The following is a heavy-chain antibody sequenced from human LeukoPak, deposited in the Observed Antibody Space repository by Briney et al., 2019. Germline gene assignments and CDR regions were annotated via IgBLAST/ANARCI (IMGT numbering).Heavy chain of an antibody. Sequence: PGGSLRLSCAASGFTFSSYAMSWVRQAPGKGLEWVSGISSSGGGTYYADSVKGRFTISRDNSKNTLYLQMNSLRAEDTAVYYCAKGTAAAGPSDFDYWGQGTLVTVSS. D-gene: IGHD6-13*01. CDR1: GFTFSSYA. CDR2: ISSSGGGT. J-gene: IGHJ4*02. CDR3: AKGTAAAGPSDFDY. V-gene: IGHV3-23*01.